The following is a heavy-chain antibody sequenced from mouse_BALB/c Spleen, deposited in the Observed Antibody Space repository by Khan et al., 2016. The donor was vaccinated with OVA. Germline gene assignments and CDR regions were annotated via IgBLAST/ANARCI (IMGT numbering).Heavy chain of an antibody. CDR2: IYPGTGNT. Sequence: QVQLQQSGAELARPGASVKLSCKASGYTFADYYINWVKQRTGQGLEWIGEIYPGTGNTYYNEKFKGKATLTTDKSSSTAYMHLCSLTSEDSAVYFCARWGGNYKYYYALDYWGQGTSVTVSS. J-gene: IGHJ4*01. CDR3: ARWGGNYKYYYALDY. D-gene: IGHD2-1*01. V-gene: IGHV1-77*01. CDR1: GYTFADYY.